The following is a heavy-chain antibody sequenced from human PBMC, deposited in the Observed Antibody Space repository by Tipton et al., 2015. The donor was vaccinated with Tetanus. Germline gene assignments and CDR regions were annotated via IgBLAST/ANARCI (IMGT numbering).Heavy chain of an antibody. Sequence: TLSLTCTVSGGSISSDAHYWSWIRQAPGKGLEWLGYISHSGTTNYNPSLMSRVTLSLDTARGQFSLKLTSVTAADAAVYFCARDPRDFAYGSPGFYSPLYYFDNWGQGVRVTVSS. CDR2: ISHSGTT. D-gene: IGHD3-22*01. J-gene: IGHJ4*02. CDR1: GGSISSDAHY. V-gene: IGHV4-30-4*01. CDR3: ARDPRDFAYGSPGFYSPLYYFDN.